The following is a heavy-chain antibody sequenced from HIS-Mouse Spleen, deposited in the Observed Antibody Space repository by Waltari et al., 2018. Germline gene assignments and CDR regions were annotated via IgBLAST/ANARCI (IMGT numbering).Heavy chain of an antibody. J-gene: IGHJ4*02. CDR3: ASRYSSSSQFGY. CDR1: GGSISSSSYY. Sequence: QLQLQESGPGLVKPSETLSLTCTVSGGSISSSSYYWGWIRQPPGKGLEWIGSIYSSGRTYNTPSLKRRVTMSVATSQNQFSLKRGSVTAADTAVYYCASRYSSSSQFGYWGQGTLVTVSS. CDR2: IYSSGRT. V-gene: IGHV4-39*07. D-gene: IGHD6-6*01.